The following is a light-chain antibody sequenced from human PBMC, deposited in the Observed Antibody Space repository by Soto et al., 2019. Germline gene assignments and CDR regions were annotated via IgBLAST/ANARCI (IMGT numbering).Light chain of an antibody. CDR1: QGIRTE. J-gene: IGKJ1*01. Sequence: ATQMTQSPSSLSASVGDRVTIACRASQGIRTELGWYQQKPGEAPKLLIYAASTLQSGVPSRFIGSGSGTDFTLTISSLQPEDFATYYCLQDYDYPRTFGQGTKVEMK. CDR2: AAS. V-gene: IGKV1-6*01. CDR3: LQDYDYPRT.